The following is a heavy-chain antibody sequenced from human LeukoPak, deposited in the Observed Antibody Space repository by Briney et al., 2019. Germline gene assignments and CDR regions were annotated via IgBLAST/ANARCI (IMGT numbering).Heavy chain of an antibody. D-gene: IGHD3-22*01. J-gene: IGHJ4*02. CDR2: INSDGSST. Sequence: LTGGSLRLSCAASGFTLSSYWMHWVRQAPGKGLVWVSRINSDGSSTSYADSVKGRFTISRDNSKNRLYLQMNSLRADDTAVYYCARGAPDSSGYFWSFIPDWGQGTLVTVSS. V-gene: IGHV3-74*01. CDR1: GFTLSSYW. CDR3: ARGAPDSSGYFWSFIPD.